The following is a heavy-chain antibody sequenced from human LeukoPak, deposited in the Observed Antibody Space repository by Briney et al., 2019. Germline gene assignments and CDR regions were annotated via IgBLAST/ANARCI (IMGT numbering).Heavy chain of an antibody. CDR2: IGTSSTTI. Sequence: GGSLRLSFAASGFTFSSYTMNWVRQPPGKGLEWVSNIGTSSTTIYYADSVKGRFTISRDNAKNSLYLQMNSLRADDTADCARFAAGGSYYYYMDVWGKGTTVTVSS. J-gene: IGHJ6*03. CDR1: GFTFSSYT. D-gene: IGHD3-10*01. CDR3: FAAGGSYYYYMDV. V-gene: IGHV3-48*01.